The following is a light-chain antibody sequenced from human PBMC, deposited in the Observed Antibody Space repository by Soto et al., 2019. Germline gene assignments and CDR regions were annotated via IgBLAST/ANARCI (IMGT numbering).Light chain of an antibody. J-gene: IGKJ4*01. Sequence: EIVLTQSPGTLSLSPGERATLSCRASQSVSNNYLAWYQQKPGQAPRLLIYGASSRATGIPDRFSGSGSGTDFTLTISRLEPEDFAVYYCQQYGSSQGLTFGGGTKVDIK. CDR2: GAS. CDR3: QQYGSSQGLT. CDR1: QSVSNNY. V-gene: IGKV3-20*01.